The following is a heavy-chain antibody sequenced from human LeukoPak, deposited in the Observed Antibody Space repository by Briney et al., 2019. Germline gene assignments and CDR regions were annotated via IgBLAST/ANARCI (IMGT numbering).Heavy chain of an antibody. V-gene: IGHV3-23*01. CDR3: AKRGVVVRVFLVGFHKEAYYFDS. D-gene: IGHD3-16*02. CDR1: GLTLSNYG. CDR2: LSGSAGGT. Sequence: GGSLRLSCGVSGLTLSNYGMSWVRQAPGKGLEWVAGLSGSAGGTNYADSVKGRFTISRDNSKNTLFLQMDRMRAEDTAVYFCAKRGVVVRVFLVGFHKEAYYFDSWGQGAQVTVSS. J-gene: IGHJ4*02.